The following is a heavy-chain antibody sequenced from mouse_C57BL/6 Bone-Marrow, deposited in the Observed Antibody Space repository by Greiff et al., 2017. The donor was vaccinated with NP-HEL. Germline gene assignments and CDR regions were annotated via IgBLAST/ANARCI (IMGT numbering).Heavy chain of an antibody. V-gene: IGHV1-64*01. CDR3: ARLKLRRGYFDV. D-gene: IGHD1-1*01. Sequence: VQLQQPGAELVKPGASVKLSCKASGYTFTSYWMHWVKQRPGQGLEWIGMIHPNSGSTNYNEKFKSKATLTVDKSSSTAYMQLSSLTSEDSAVYYCARLKLRRGYFDVWGTGTTVTVSS. CDR1: GYTFTSYW. CDR2: IHPNSGST. J-gene: IGHJ1*03.